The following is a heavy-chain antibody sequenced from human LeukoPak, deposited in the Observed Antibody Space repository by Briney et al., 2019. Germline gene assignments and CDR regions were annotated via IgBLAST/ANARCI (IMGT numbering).Heavy chain of an antibody. D-gene: IGHD6-25*01. J-gene: IGHJ5*02. CDR2: IKRETDGGTI. V-gene: IGHV3-15*01. CDR3: AAKLVT. Sequence: GSLRLSCAASGFTLNNAWMSWVRQAPGKGLEWLGRIKRETDGGTIDYAAPVKGRFTISRDDSRNTLYLQMNSLRAEDTAVYYCAAKLVTWGQGTLVTVSS. CDR1: GFTLNNAW.